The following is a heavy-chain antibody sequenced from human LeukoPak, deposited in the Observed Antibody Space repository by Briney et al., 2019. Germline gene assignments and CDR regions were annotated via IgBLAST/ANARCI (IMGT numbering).Heavy chain of an antibody. D-gene: IGHD6-19*01. V-gene: IGHV1-24*01. CDR1: GYTLTELS. Sequence: ASVKVSCKVSGYTLTELSMHWVRQAPGKGLEWMGGFDPEDGETIYAQKFQGRVTMTEDTSTDTAYMELSSLRSEDTAVYYCARGVFKYSSGWRGRNYYYGMDVWGQGTTVTVSS. CDR3: ARGVFKYSSGWRGRNYYYGMDV. J-gene: IGHJ6*02. CDR2: FDPEDGET.